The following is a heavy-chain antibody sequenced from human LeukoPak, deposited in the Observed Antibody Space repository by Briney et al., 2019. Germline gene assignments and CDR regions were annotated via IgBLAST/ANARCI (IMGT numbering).Heavy chain of an antibody. CDR2: IYYSGST. V-gene: IGHV4-61*01. Sequence: SETLSLTCTVSGGSVSSGRYYWSWIRQPPGKGLEWIGYIYYSGSTNYNPSLKSRVTISVDTSKNQFSLKLSSVAAADTAVYYCAREAAGYCSGGSRRLFDYWGQGTLVTVSS. D-gene: IGHD2-15*01. CDR1: GGSVSSGRYY. CDR3: AREAAGYCSGGSRRLFDY. J-gene: IGHJ4*02.